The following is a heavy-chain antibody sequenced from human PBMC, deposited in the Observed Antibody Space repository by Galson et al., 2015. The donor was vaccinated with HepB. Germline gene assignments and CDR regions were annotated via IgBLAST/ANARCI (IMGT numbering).Heavy chain of an antibody. Sequence: QVQLQESGPGLVKPSQTLSLTCTVSGGSISSGSYYWSWIRQPAGKGLEWIGRIYTSGSTNYNPSLKSRVTMSVDTAKNQFSLKLSSVTAADTAVYYGARGWQQLAKPMDVWGKGTTVTVSS. V-gene: IGHV4-61*02. D-gene: IGHD6-13*01. CDR1: GGSISSGSYY. J-gene: IGHJ6*04. CDR3: ARGWQQLAKPMDV. CDR2: IYTSGST.